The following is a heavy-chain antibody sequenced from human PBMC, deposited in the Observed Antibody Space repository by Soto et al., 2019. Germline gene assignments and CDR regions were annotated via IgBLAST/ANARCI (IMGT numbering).Heavy chain of an antibody. CDR1: GYTFTSYA. CDR3: ARDGSLRYGSGSYYNPLLM. V-gene: IGHV1-3*01. CDR2: INAGNGNT. D-gene: IGHD3-10*01. Sequence: ASVKVSCKASGYTFTSYAMHWVRQAPGQRLEWMGWINAGNGNTKYSQKFQGRVTITRDTSASTAYMELSSLRSEDTAVYYCARDGSLRYGSGSYYNPLLMWGQGTLVTV. J-gene: IGHJ4*02.